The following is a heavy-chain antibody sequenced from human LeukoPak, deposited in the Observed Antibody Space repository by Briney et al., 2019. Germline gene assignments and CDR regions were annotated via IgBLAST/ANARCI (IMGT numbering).Heavy chain of an antibody. CDR1: GGSFSGCY. D-gene: IGHD6-25*01. CDR3: ARQSSGERPNFDY. CDR2: INHSGST. Sequence: SETLSLTCAVYGGSFSGCYWSWIRQPPGKGLEWIGEINHSGSTNYNPSLKSRVTISVDTSKNQFSLKLSSVTAADTAVYYCARQSSGERPNFDYWGQGTLVTVSS. V-gene: IGHV4-34*01. J-gene: IGHJ4*02.